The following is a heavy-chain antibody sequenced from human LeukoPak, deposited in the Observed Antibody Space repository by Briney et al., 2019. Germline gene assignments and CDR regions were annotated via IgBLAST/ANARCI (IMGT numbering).Heavy chain of an antibody. CDR1: GGSISSSSYY. CDR3: ARVPIDYYYDSSGYTGRAFDI. CDR2: IYYSGST. D-gene: IGHD3-22*01. J-gene: IGHJ3*02. Sequence: PSETLSLTCTVSGGSISSSSYYWGWIRQPPGKGLEWIGSIYYSGSTYYNPSLKSRVTISVDTSKNQFSLKLSSVTAADTAVYYCARVPIDYYYDSSGYTGRAFDIWGQGTMVTVSS. V-gene: IGHV4-39*07.